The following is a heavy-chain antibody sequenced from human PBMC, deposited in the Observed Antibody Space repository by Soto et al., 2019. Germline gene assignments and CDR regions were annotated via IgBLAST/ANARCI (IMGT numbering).Heavy chain of an antibody. Sequence: SETLSLTCTVSGGSISSYYWSWIRQPPGKGLEWIGYIYYSGSTYYNPSLKSRVTISVDTSKNQFSLKLSSVTVADTAVYYCARRGSGSYHDYWGQGTLVTVSS. V-gene: IGHV4-59*04. CDR2: IYYSGST. CDR3: ARRGSGSYHDY. J-gene: IGHJ4*02. D-gene: IGHD3-10*01. CDR1: GGSISSYY.